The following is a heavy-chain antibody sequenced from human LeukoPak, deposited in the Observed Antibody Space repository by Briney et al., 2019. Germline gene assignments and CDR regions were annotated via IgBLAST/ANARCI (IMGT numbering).Heavy chain of an antibody. D-gene: IGHD6-19*01. CDR3: ASRLISSGWYGGFDY. CDR1: GGSFSGYY. V-gene: IGHV4-34*01. CDR2: INHSGST. J-gene: IGHJ4*02. Sequence: KASETLSLTCAVYGGSFSGYYWSWIRQPPGKGLEWIGEINHSGSTNYNPSLKSRVTISVDTSKNRFSLKLSSVTAADTAVYYCASRLISSGWYGGFDYWGQGTLVTVSS.